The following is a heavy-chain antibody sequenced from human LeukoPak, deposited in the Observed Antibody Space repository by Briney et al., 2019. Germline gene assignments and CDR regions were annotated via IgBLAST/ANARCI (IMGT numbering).Heavy chain of an antibody. CDR1: GYSISSGYY. V-gene: IGHV4-38-2*02. J-gene: IGHJ5*02. Sequence: SETLSLTCTVSGYSISSGYYWGWIRQPPGKGLEWIGSIYHSGSTYYNPSLKSRVTISVDTSKNQFSLKLSSVTAADTAVYYCARNPFIAVAGTDWFDPWGQGTLVTVSS. CDR3: ARNPFIAVAGTDWFDP. D-gene: IGHD6-19*01. CDR2: IYHSGST.